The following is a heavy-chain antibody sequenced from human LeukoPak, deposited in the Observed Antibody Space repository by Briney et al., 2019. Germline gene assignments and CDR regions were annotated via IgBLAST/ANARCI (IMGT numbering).Heavy chain of an antibody. CDR1: GGSISSGSYY. Sequence: ASETLSLTCTVSGGSISSGSYYWSWIRQPAGKGLEWIGRIYTSGGTNYNPSLKSRVTISVDTSKNQFSLKLSSVTAADTAVYYCARGVGLDILTGDYVLDYWGQGTLVTVSS. CDR3: ARGVGLDILTGDYVLDY. CDR2: IYTSGGT. D-gene: IGHD3-9*01. V-gene: IGHV4-61*02. J-gene: IGHJ4*02.